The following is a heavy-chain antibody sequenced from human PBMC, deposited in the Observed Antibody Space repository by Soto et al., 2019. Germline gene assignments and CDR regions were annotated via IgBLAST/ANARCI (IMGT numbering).Heavy chain of an antibody. CDR1: GFSLSTSGVG. Sequence: QITLKESGPTLVKPTQTLTLTCTFSGFSLSTSGVGVGWIRQPPGKALEWLALIYWDDDKRYSPSLKSRLTITKDTSKNQVVLTMTNMDPVDTATYYCAHRPPYTTTWYIDWYFDLWGRVTLVTVSS. J-gene: IGHJ2*01. V-gene: IGHV2-5*02. CDR3: AHRPPYTTTWYIDWYFDL. CDR2: IYWDDDK. D-gene: IGHD6-13*01.